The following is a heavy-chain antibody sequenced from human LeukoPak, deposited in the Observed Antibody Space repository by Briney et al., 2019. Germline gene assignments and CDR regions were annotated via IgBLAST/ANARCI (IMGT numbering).Heavy chain of an antibody. Sequence: SETLSLTCTVSGGSISSYYWSWIRQPAGKGLEWIGRIYTSGSTKYNPSLKSRVTMSVDTSKNQFSLKLSSVTAADTAVYYCARSPGTRGSSGYFHYWGQGTLVTVSS. CDR3: ARSPGTRGSSGYFHY. D-gene: IGHD3-22*01. V-gene: IGHV4-4*07. J-gene: IGHJ4*02. CDR2: IYTSGST. CDR1: GGSISSYY.